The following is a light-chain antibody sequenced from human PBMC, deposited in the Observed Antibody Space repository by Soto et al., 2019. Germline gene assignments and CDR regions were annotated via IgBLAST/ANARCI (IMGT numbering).Light chain of an antibody. CDR3: LSHTTRRIYV. J-gene: IGLJ1*01. V-gene: IGLV2-14*03. CDR1: NSDIGAYDY. Sequence: QSALTQPASVSGSPGQSITLSCSGTNSDIGAYDYVSWYQQHPGKPPKLIIYNVNNRPSGVSFRFSGSKSANTASLTISGLQTEDEDDYYCLSHTTRRIYVFGPGTKVTVL. CDR2: NVN.